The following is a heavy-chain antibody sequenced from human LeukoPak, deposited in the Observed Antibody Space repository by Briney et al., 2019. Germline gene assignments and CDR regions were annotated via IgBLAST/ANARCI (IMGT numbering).Heavy chain of an antibody. CDR3: ARVPFYAWGSYRRNYWYFDL. J-gene: IGHJ2*01. CDR1: GGSFSGYY. D-gene: IGHD3-16*02. CDR2: INHSGST. Sequence: SSETLSLTCAVYGGSFSGYYWSWIRQPPGKGLEWIGEINHSGSTNYNPSLKSRVTISVDTSKNQFSLKLSSVTAADTAVYYCARVPFYAWGSYRRNYWYFDLWGRGTLVTVSS. V-gene: IGHV4-34*01.